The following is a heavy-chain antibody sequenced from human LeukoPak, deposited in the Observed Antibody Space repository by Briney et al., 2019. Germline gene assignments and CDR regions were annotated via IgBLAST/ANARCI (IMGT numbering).Heavy chain of an antibody. Sequence: GGSLRLSCAASGFTFSSYGMHWVRQAPGKGLEGVAFIRYDGSNKYYADSVKGRFSISRDNSKNTLYLQMNSLRAEDTAVYYCAKDRSGVRYFDQVDYWGQGTLVTVSS. D-gene: IGHD3-9*01. CDR2: IRYDGSNK. CDR3: AKDRSGVRYFDQVDY. CDR1: GFTFSSYG. J-gene: IGHJ4*02. V-gene: IGHV3-30*02.